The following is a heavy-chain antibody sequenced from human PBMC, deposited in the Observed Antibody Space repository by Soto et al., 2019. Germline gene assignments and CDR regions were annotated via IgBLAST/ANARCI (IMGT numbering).Heavy chain of an antibody. CDR3: ASGHDYGDKASDY. J-gene: IGHJ4*02. V-gene: IGHV1-69*02. CDR2: IIPILGIA. D-gene: IGHD4-17*01. Sequence: ASVKVSCKASGGTFSSYTISWVRQAPGQGLEWMGRIIPILGIANYAQKFQGRVTITADKSTSTAYMELSSLRSEDTAVYYCASGHDYGDKASDYWGQGTLVTVSS. CDR1: GGTFSSYT.